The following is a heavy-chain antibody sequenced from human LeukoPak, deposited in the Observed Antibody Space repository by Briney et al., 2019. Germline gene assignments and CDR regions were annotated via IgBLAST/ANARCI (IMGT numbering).Heavy chain of an antibody. J-gene: IGHJ5*02. CDR1: GFTFSSYG. V-gene: IGHV3-23*01. CDR2: ISGSGGST. Sequence: GGSLRLSCAASGFTFSSYGMSWVRQAPGKGLEWVSAISGSGGSTYYADSVKGRFTISRDNSKNTLYLQMNSLRAEDTAVYYCAKDRDYDFWSGYSPFDPWGQGTLVTVSS. D-gene: IGHD3-3*01. CDR3: AKDRDYDFWSGYSPFDP.